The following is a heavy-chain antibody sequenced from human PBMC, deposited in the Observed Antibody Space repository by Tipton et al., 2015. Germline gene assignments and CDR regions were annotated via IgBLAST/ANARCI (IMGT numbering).Heavy chain of an antibody. CDR3: ARGSSSWSMYTYFDP. CDR1: GGIFSTYG. V-gene: IGHV1-69*01. J-gene: IGHJ5*02. D-gene: IGHD6-13*01. CDR2: IIPIFGTA. Sequence: QLVQSGAEVKKPGSSVKVSCKASGGIFSTYGINWVRQAPGQGLEWLGGIIPIFGTADYAQKFQGRVTITADESTTTVYMELRSLRSDDTAVYYCARGSSSWSMYTYFDPWGQGTLVTVSS.